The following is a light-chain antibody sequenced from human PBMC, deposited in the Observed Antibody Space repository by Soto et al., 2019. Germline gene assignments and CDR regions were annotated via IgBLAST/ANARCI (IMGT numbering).Light chain of an antibody. V-gene: IGKV3-15*01. Sequence: EIVMTQSPATLSVSPGGRATLSCRASQSISDTLAWYQQKPGQAPRLPIYSASRRATGFPGRFSGSGSGTDFTLTISSLQSEDFAVYYCQQYNNWPQTFGQGTKVDIK. CDR3: QQYNNWPQT. CDR1: QSISDT. J-gene: IGKJ1*01. CDR2: SAS.